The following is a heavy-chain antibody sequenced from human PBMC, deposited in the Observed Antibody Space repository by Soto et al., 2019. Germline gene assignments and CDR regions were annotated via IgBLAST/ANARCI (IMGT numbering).Heavy chain of an antibody. CDR2: ISGYNGNT. CDR1: GYIFSRYG. D-gene: IGHD6-13*01. V-gene: IGHV1-18*01. CDR3: AGEAAAERNYYGLDV. J-gene: IGHJ6*02. Sequence: VQLVQSGPEVRKPGASVKVSCKASGYIFSRYGISWVRQAPGQGLEWMGWISGYNGNTKFGERVQGRVNVTTDTSTSTAYMELRSLRSDDTAVYYCAGEAAAERNYYGLDVWGQGTTVIVSS.